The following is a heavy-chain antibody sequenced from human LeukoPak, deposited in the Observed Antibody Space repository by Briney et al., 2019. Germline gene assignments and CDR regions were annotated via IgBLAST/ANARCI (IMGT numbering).Heavy chain of an antibody. Sequence: GGSLRLSCTASGFTLSSYEMSWIRQAPGKGLEWVSSIDYSGGSTHYADSVKGRFTISRDNSKNTLYLQMNSLRAEDTAVYYCAKDIVVVTAGSNAFDIWGQGTMVTVSS. CDR3: AKDIVVVTAGSNAFDI. CDR1: GFTLSSYE. D-gene: IGHD2-21*02. V-gene: IGHV3-23*01. J-gene: IGHJ3*02. CDR2: IDYSGGST.